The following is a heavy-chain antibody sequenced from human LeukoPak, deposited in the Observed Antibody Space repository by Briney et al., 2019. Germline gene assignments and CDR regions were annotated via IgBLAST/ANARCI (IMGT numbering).Heavy chain of an antibody. J-gene: IGHJ6*03. D-gene: IGHD2-21*01. CDR2: IYTSGST. V-gene: IGHV4-61*02. CDR1: GGSISSGSYY. CDR3: ARDQKKSGTVVVNYYYMDV. Sequence: ASETLSLTCTVSGGSISSGSYYWSWIRQPAGKGLEWIGRIYTSGSTNYSPSLKSRVTISVDTSKNQFSLKLSSVTAADTAGYYCARDQKKSGTVVVNYYYMDVWGKGTTVTISS.